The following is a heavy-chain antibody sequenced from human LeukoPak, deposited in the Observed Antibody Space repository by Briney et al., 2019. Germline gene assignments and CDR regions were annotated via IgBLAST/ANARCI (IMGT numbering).Heavy chain of an antibody. CDR3: ARWDDSAWGFGN. V-gene: IGHV4-59*08. J-gene: IGHJ4*02. D-gene: IGHD6-19*01. CDR1: GGSISSYS. CDR2: ISHSGTT. Sequence: SETLSLTCIVSGGSISSYSWNWIRQSPGKGLEWVGYISHSGTTSYNSSLESRVTISVDTSKNQLSLKLTSVTAADTAVYYCARWDDSAWGFGNWGPGTLVTVSS.